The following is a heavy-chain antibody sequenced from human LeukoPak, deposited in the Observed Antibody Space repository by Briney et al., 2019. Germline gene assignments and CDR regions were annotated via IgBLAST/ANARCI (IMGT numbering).Heavy chain of an antibody. J-gene: IGHJ6*03. CDR3: AREWYYDYVWGSYYYYYYYMDV. CDR1: GFTFSSYT. CDR2: ITSSRSTI. Sequence: SGGSLRLSCAASGFTFSSYTMNWVRQAPGKGLEWVSSITSSRSTIYYADSVKGRFTISRDSAKNSLYLQMNSLRAEDTAVYYCAREWYYDYVWGSYYYYYYYMDVWGKGTTVTVSS. D-gene: IGHD3-16*01. V-gene: IGHV3-48*04.